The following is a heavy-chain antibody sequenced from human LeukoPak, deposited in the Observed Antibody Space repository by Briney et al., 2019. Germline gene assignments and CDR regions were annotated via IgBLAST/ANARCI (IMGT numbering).Heavy chain of an antibody. CDR3: TTMTILPTDY. CDR1: GFTFSSYE. J-gene: IGHJ4*02. Sequence: GGTLRLSCAASGFTFSSYEMNWVRQAPGKGLEWVGRIKSKTDGGTTDYAAPVKGRFTISRDDPKNTLYLQMNSLETEDTAVYYCTTMTILPTDYWGQGTLVTVSS. V-gene: IGHV3-15*01. CDR2: IKSKTDGGTT. D-gene: IGHD2-21*01.